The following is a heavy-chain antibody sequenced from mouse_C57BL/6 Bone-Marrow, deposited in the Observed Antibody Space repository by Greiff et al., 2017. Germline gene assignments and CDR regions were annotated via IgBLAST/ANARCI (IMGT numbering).Heavy chain of an antibody. CDR1: GYTFTSYD. CDR2: IYPRDGST. CDR3: ARYYYGSSWYFDV. J-gene: IGHJ1*03. Sequence: QVQLQQSGPELVKPGASVKLSCKASGYTFTSYDINWVKQRPGQGLEWIGWIYPRDGSTKYNEKFKGKATLTVATSSSTAYMELHSLTSEDSAVYFCARYYYGSSWYFDVWGTGTTVTVSS. V-gene: IGHV1-85*01. D-gene: IGHD1-1*01.